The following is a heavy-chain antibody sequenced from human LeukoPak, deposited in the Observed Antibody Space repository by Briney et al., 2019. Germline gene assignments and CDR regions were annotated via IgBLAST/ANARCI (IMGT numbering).Heavy chain of an antibody. D-gene: IGHD1-26*01. V-gene: IGHV4-30-2*01. CDR2: IYYSGST. CDR1: GGSISSGGYS. J-gene: IGHJ5*02. CDR3: AREVNGRFDP. Sequence: PSQTLSLTCAVSGGSISSGGYSWSWIRQPPGKGLEWIGYIYYSGSTNYNPSLKSRVTISVDTSKNQFSLKLSSVTAADTAVYYCAREVNGRFDPWGQGTLVTVSS.